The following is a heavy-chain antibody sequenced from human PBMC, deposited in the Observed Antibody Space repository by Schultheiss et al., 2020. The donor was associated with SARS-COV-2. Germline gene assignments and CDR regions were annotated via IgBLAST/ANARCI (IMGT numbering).Heavy chain of an antibody. D-gene: IGHD1-1*01. CDR2: ISSSSSYI. V-gene: IGHV3-21*04. CDR3: ASQNWPYYGMDV. CDR1: GFTFRSYA. Sequence: GGSLRLSCAASGFTFRSYAMHWVRQAPGKGLEWVSSISSSSSYIYYADSVKGRFTISRDNAKNSLYLQMNSLRDEDTAVYYCASQNWPYYGMDVWGQGTTVTVSS. J-gene: IGHJ6*02.